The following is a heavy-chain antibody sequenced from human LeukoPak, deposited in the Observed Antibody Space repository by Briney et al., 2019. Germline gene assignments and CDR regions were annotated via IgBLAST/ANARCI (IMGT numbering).Heavy chain of an antibody. CDR3: ARRRVAVADNYYYYGMDV. V-gene: IGHV4-39*01. CDR2: IYYSGST. D-gene: IGHD6-19*01. Sequence: SETLSLTCTVSGGSISSSSYYWGWIRQPPGKGLEWIGSIYYSGSTYYNPSLKSRVTISVDTSKNQFSLKLSSVTAADTAVYYCARRRVAVADNYYYYGMDVWGQGTTDTVSS. CDR1: GGSISSSSYY. J-gene: IGHJ6*02.